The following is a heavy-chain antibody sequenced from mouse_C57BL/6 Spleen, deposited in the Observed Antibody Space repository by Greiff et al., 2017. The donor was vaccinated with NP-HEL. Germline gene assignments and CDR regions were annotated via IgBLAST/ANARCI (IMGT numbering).Heavy chain of an antibody. CDR1: GYTFTSYW. D-gene: IGHD2-3*01. CDR2: VAPNSGGT. Sequence: QVQLQQPGAELVKPGASVKLSCKASGYTFTSYWMHRLKQRPGRGLELIGRVAPNSGGTKYNEKFKSKATLPVDKPSSTAYMQLSSLTSEGSAVYYCARQRDGYPYYYAMDYWGQGTSVTVSS. J-gene: IGHJ4*01. CDR3: ARQRDGYPYYYAMDY. V-gene: IGHV1-72*01.